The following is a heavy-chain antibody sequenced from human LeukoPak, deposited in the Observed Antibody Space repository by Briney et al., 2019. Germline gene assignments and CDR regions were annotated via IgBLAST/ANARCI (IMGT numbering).Heavy chain of an antibody. J-gene: IGHJ4*02. CDR3: ARTGRGYSGYDLLFDY. D-gene: IGHD5-12*01. Sequence: SQTLSLTCTVSGGSISSGSYYWRWIRQPAVTGVEWIGRIYTSGSTNYNPSLKSRVTISVDTSKNQFSLKLSSVTAADTAVYYCARTGRGYSGYDLLFDYWGQGTLVTVSS. CDR1: GGSISSGSYY. V-gene: IGHV4-61*02. CDR2: IYTSGST.